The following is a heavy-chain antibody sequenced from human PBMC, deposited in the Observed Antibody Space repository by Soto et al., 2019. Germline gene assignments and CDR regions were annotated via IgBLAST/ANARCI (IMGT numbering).Heavy chain of an antibody. CDR3: VKGGVYCYNDCTRSY. CDR2: IGLSNSDT. Sequence: EVQLLESGGGLVQPGGSLRLSCADSGFSFKTYGMTWVRQAPGKGLEGVAHIGLSNSDTYYADSVKGRFTISRDNSKNMGYLQMNSLRDADTAVYYCVKGGVYCYNDCTRSYWGRGTLVTVPS. CDR1: GFSFKTYG. J-gene: IGHJ4*02. V-gene: IGHV3-23*01. D-gene: IGHD2-8*01.